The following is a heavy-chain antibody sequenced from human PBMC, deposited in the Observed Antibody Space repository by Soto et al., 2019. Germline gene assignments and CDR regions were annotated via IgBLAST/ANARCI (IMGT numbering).Heavy chain of an antibody. CDR3: ARESGEQWLGGPSDY. V-gene: IGHV1-69*04. CDR1: GGTFSSYT. CDR2: IIPILGIA. D-gene: IGHD6-19*01. J-gene: IGHJ4*02. Sequence: SVKVSCKASGGTFSSYTISWVRQAPGQGLEWMGRIIPILGIANYAQKFQGRVTITADKSTSTAYMELSSLRSEDTAVYYCARESGEQWLGGPSDYWGQGTLVTVSS.